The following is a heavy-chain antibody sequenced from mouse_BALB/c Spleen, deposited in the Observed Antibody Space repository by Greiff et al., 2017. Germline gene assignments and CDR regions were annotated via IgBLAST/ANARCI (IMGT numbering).Heavy chain of an antibody. D-gene: IGHD2-1*01. Sequence: DVQLQESGGGLVKPGGSLKLSCAASGFTFSDYYMYWVRQTPEKRLEWVGTISDGGSYTYYPDRVKGRFTISGDNAKNNLYLQMSSLKSEDTAMYYCARGDGGNYDAMDYWGQGTSVTVSS. CDR3: ARGDGGNYDAMDY. V-gene: IGHV5-4*02. J-gene: IGHJ4*01. CDR2: ISDGGSYT. CDR1: GFTFSDYY.